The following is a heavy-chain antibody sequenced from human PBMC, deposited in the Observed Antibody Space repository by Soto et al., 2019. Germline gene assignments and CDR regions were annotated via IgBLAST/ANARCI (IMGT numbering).Heavy chain of an antibody. CDR3: AKPGYSSSSGYNWFDP. CDR2: ISGSGGST. CDR1: GFTFSSYA. V-gene: IGHV3-23*01. J-gene: IGHJ5*02. D-gene: IGHD6-6*01. Sequence: VGSLRLSCAASGFTFSSYAMSWVRQAPGKGLEWVSAISGSGGSTYYADSVKGRFTISRDNSKNTLYLQMNSLRAEDTAVYYCAKPGYSSSSGYNWFDPWGQGTLVTVSS.